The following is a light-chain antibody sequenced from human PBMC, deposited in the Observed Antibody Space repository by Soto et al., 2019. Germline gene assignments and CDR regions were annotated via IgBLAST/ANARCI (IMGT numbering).Light chain of an antibody. J-gene: IGLJ3*02. CDR1: SSNIGAGYD. Sequence: QSVLTQPPSVSRAPGQRVTISCTGSSSNIGAGYDVHWYQQLPGTAPKLLIYGNNNRPSGVPDRFSGSKSGTSASLAITELQAEDEADYYCQSYDSSLSGSVFGGGTKLTVL. CDR3: QSYDSSLSGSV. CDR2: GNN. V-gene: IGLV1-40*01.